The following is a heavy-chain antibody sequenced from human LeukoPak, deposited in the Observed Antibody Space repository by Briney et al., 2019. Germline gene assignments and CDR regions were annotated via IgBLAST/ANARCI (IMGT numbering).Heavy chain of an antibody. V-gene: IGHV4-34*01. CDR2: INHSGST. J-gene: IGHJ4*02. Sequence: KPSETLCLTCAVYGGSFSGYYWSWIRQPPGKGLEWIGEINHSGSTNYNPSLKSRVTISVATSKNQFSLKLSSVTAADTAVYYCARVMASSGYDYWGQGTLVTVSS. CDR1: GGSFSGYY. D-gene: IGHD5-12*01. CDR3: ARVMASSGYDY.